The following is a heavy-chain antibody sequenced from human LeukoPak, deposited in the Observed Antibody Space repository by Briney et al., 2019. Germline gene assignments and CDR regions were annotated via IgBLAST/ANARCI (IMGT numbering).Heavy chain of an antibody. CDR3: ARDPLAAAGADY. J-gene: IGHJ4*02. CDR1: GFTFSDYY. D-gene: IGHD6-13*01. V-gene: IGHV3-11*01. CDR2: ISGRGSTI. Sequence: GGSLRLSCAASGFTFSDYYMSWIRQAPGRGLEWISYISGRGSTIYYADSVRGRVTVSRDSAKNSLYLQMTSLRAEDTAVYYCARDPLAAAGADYWGQGTLVTVSS.